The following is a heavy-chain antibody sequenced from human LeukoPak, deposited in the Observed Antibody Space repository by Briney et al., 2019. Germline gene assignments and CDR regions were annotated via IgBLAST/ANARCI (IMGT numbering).Heavy chain of an antibody. V-gene: IGHV1-3*01. CDR2: INAGNGDT. J-gene: IGHJ5*02. Sequence: ASVKVSCKASGYTFSAYAMHWVRQAPGQRLEWMGWINAGNGDTKYSQKFQGRVTITRNTAPSTAYMELSSLRSEDTAVYYCARQNFGSVRWFDPWGQGTLVTVSS. D-gene: IGHD3-10*01. CDR3: ARQNFGSVRWFDP. CDR1: GYTFSAYA.